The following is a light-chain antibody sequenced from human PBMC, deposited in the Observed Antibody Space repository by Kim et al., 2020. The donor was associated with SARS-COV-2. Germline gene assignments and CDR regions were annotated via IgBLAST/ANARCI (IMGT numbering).Light chain of an antibody. CDR3: QQSYNSPTP. CDR1: QNIRSN. CDR2: DAN. J-gene: IGKJ3*01. Sequence: DIQMTQFPSSLSASVGERITLTCRASQNIRSNLNWFQQKPGKAPKLLIYDANNLQSGVTSRYSGRGSGTEFTLTIRSLQPEDFATYYCQQSYNSPTPFGPGTKLDIK. V-gene: IGKV1-39*01.